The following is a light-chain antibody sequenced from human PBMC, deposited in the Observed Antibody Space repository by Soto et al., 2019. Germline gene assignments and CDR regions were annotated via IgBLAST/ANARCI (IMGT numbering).Light chain of an antibody. CDR1: QSLIYSDGNTY. J-gene: IGKJ2*01. CDR2: WVS. Sequence: DVVMTQSPLSLPVTLGQPASISCRSSQSLIYSDGNTYLNWFQQRPGQSPRRLIYWVSNRDSGVPDRFSGSGSGSNFTLKISRVEAEGVGFYYCMQGSHWPYTFGQGTKLEIK. CDR3: MQGSHWPYT. V-gene: IGKV2-30*01.